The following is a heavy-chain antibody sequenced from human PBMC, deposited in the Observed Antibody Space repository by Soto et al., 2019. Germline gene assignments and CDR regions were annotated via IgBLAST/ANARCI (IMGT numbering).Heavy chain of an antibody. V-gene: IGHV1-69*06. CDR3: ARAIKRWEVNYYFAY. CDR1: GSTFNNFA. CDR2: IVVISNTA. J-gene: IGHJ4*02. Sequence: QVVLLQSGAEVKEPGSSVRVSCKVSGSTFNNFAFSWVRQAPGHGPEWMGGIVVISNTADYSQRFQDRVTITADTSTNTRYMELGSLTFEDTAVYYCARAIKRWEVNYYFAYWGQGTLVTVSS. D-gene: IGHD1-26*01.